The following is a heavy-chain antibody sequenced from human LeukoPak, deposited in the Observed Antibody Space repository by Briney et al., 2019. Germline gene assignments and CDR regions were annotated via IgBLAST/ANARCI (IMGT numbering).Heavy chain of an antibody. V-gene: IGHV4-34*01. D-gene: IGHD5-18*01. J-gene: IGHJ4*02. CDR3: ARGQDTAKQGY. Sequence: SETLSLTCAFYGASFSDYYWNYLRQPPGKGLEWIGEIHPSGSTSYNPALKSRVTILADTSKNQFSLKLNSVTAADTAVYYCARGQDTAKQGYWGQGTLVTVSS. CDR1: GASFSDYY. CDR2: IHPSGST.